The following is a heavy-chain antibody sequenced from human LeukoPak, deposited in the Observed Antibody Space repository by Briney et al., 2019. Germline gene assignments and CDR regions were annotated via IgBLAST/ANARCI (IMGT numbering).Heavy chain of an antibody. V-gene: IGHV1-69*05. CDR2: IIPIFGTA. J-gene: IGHJ5*02. CDR1: GGTFSSYA. CDR3: ARVGSSSWYAASFGSFDP. Sequence: ASVKVSCKASGGTFSSYAISWVRQAPGQGLEWMGGIIPIFGTANYAQEFQGRVTITTDESTSTAYMELSSLRSEDTAVYYCARVGSSSWYAASFGSFDPWGQGTLVTVSS. D-gene: IGHD6-13*01.